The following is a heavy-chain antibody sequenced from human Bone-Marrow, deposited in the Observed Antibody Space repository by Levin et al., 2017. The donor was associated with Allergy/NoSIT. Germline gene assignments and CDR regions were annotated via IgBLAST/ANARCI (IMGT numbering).Heavy chain of an antibody. V-gene: IGHV3-7*04. CDR2: LREDRGEE. CDR1: GFSFSSFW. D-gene: IGHD6-19*01. J-gene: IGHJ4*02. CDR3: VRGSGFLLDY. Sequence: GESLKISCAASGFSFSSFWMAWVRQASGKGPEWLAILREDRGEEYYVDSVRGRFTISRDNAKNSVYLEMNSLRGEDTALYYCVRGSGFLLDYWGRGTLVTVSS.